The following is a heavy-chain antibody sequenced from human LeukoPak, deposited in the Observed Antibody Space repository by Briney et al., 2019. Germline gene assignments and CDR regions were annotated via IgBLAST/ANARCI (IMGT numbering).Heavy chain of an antibody. D-gene: IGHD2-21*01. J-gene: IGHJ6*03. V-gene: IGHV4-34*01. CDR2: INHSGST. CDR1: GGSFSGYY. Sequence: SETLSLTCAVYGGSFSGYYWSWIRQPPGKGLEWIGEINHSGSTNYNPSLKSRVTISVDTSKNQFSLKLSSVTAADTAVYYCARFCGAEDYYYYYYMDVWGKGTTVTVSS. CDR3: ARFCGAEDYYYYYYMDV.